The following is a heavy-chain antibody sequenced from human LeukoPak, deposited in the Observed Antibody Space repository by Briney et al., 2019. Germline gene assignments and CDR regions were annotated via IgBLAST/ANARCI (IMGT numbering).Heavy chain of an antibody. CDR2: IYYSGST. J-gene: IGHJ5*02. D-gene: IGHD5-18*01. Sequence: PSETLSLTCTVSGGSISSSSYYWGWIRQPPGKGLEWIGSIYYSGSTYYNPSLKARLTISVDTSKNQFSLKLNSVTAADTAVYYCARGQAGYTYGYWFDPWGPGTLVTVSS. CDR3: ARGQAGYTYGYWFDP. CDR1: GGSISSSSYY. V-gene: IGHV4-39*07.